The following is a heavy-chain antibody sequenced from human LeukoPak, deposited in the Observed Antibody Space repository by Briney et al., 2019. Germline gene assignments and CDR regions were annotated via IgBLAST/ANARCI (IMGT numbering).Heavy chain of an antibody. CDR2: ISSTSTYI. Sequence: PGRSLRLSCAASGFTFDDYAMHWVRQAPGKGLEWVSSISSTSTYIYYADSVKGRFTLSRDNAKNSLYLQMNSLRAEDTAVYYCARIDSYYGMDVWGQGTTVTVSS. CDR3: ARIDSYYGMDV. CDR1: GFTFDDYA. J-gene: IGHJ6*02. V-gene: IGHV3-21*01.